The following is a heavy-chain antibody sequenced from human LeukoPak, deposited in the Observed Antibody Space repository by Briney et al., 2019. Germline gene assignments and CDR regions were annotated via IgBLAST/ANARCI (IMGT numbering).Heavy chain of an antibody. V-gene: IGHV4-34*01. Sequence: PSETLPLTCAVYGGSFSGYYWSWIRQPPGKGLEWIGEINHSGSTNYNPSLKSRVTISVDMSKNQFSLKLSSVTAADTAVYYCARGPPAKPGTGYYYGMDVWGQGTTVTVSS. CDR2: INHSGST. J-gene: IGHJ6*02. CDR1: GGSFSGYY. D-gene: IGHD2-2*01. CDR3: ARGPPAKPGTGYYYGMDV.